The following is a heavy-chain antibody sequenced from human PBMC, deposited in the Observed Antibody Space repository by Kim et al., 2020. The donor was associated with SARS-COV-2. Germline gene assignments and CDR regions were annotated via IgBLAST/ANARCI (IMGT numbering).Heavy chain of an antibody. CDR1: GGSFSGYY. Sequence: SETLSLTCAVYGGSFSGYYWSWIRQPPGKGLEWIGEINHSGSTNYNPSLKSRVTISVDTSKNQFSLKLSSVTAADTAVYYCARATYTTYYYDSSGYWIDYWGQGTLVTVSS. CDR2: INHSGST. D-gene: IGHD3-22*01. CDR3: ARATYTTYYYDSSGYWIDY. V-gene: IGHV4-34*01. J-gene: IGHJ4*02.